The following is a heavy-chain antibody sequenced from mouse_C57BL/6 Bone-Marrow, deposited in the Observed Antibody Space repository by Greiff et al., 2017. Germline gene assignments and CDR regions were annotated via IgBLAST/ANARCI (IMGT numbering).Heavy chain of an antibody. CDR3: ARDRDYSNYYAMDY. Sequence: EVHLVESGGGLVKPGGSLKLSCAASGFTFSSYAMSWVRQTPEKRLEWVATISDGGSYTYYPDNVKGRFTISRDSAKNNLYLQMSHLKSEDTAMYYCARDRDYSNYYAMDYWGQGTSVTVSS. CDR2: ISDGGSYT. CDR1: GFTFSSYA. V-gene: IGHV5-4*01. J-gene: IGHJ4*01. D-gene: IGHD2-5*01.